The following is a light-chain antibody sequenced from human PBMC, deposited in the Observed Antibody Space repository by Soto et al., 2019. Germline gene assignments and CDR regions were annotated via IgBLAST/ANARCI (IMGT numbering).Light chain of an antibody. CDR2: EGT. J-gene: IGLJ1*01. CDR3: CSYASSSSYV. CDR1: TSDVGGYNL. V-gene: IGLV2-23*01. Sequence: QSVLTQPASVSGAPGQSITVSCSGTTSDVGGYNLVSWYQQHTAKAPKLLIYEGTQRPSGVSSRFSGSKSGNTASLTISRLKPEDEADYSSCSYASSSSYVFGTGTKVTVL.